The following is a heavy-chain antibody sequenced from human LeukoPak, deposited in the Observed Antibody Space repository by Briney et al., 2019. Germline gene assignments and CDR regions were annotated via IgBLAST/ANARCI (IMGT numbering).Heavy chain of an antibody. J-gene: IGHJ4*02. CDR1: GGSISSSAYY. D-gene: IGHD6-19*01. CDR3: ARYVGSSGASRYFDY. Sequence: SETLSLTCTVSGGSISSSAYYWGWIRQPPGKGLEWIASIYYSGSTYYNPSLKSRSTISVDTSKNQFSLKLSSVTAADTAVYYCARYVGSSGASRYFDYWGQGTLVTVSS. CDR2: IYYSGST. V-gene: IGHV4-39*01.